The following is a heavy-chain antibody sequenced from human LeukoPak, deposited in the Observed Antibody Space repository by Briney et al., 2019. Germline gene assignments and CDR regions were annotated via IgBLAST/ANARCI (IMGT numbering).Heavy chain of an antibody. CDR3: ARALSIAVAGTPGY. V-gene: IGHV1-18*01. J-gene: IGHJ4*02. D-gene: IGHD6-19*01. CDR2: ISAYNGNT. CDR1: GYTFTSYG. Sequence: GASVKVSCKASGYTFTSYGIGWVRQAPGQGLEWMGWISAYNGNTNYAQKLQGRVTMTTDTSTSTAYMELRSLRSDDTAVYYCARALSIAVAGTPGYWGQGTLVTVSS.